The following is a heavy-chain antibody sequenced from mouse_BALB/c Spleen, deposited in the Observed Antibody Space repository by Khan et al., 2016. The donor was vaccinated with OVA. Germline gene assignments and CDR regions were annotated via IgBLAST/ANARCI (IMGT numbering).Heavy chain of an antibody. J-gene: IGHJ2*01. CDR2: IYPGADNT. D-gene: IGHD3-2*02. V-gene: IGHV1-76*01. CDR3: EREEALYYFDY. Sequence: VQLQQSGAELVRPGASVKLSCKASGYIFTNYWIHWVNQRSGQGLEWIARIYPGADNTYYNEKLTDKATLTVDKSSSTAYMQRSSLKSEDSAVYCCEREEALYYFDYWGQGTTLTVSS. CDR1: GYIFTNYW.